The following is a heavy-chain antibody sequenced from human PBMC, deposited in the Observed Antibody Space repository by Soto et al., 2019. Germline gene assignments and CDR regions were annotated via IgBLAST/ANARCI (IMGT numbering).Heavy chain of an antibody. D-gene: IGHD5-12*01. CDR2: ISGSGGST. J-gene: IGHJ4*02. CDR1: GFTFSSYA. CDR3: AKDPVPQYSGYDWEGDY. V-gene: IGHV3-23*01. Sequence: EVQLLESGGGLVQPGGSLRLSCAASGFTFSSYAMSWVRQAPGKGLEWVSAISGSGGSTYYADSVKGRFTISRDNSKNTRYREMNSLRAEDTAVYYCAKDPVPQYSGYDWEGDYWGQGTLVTVSS.